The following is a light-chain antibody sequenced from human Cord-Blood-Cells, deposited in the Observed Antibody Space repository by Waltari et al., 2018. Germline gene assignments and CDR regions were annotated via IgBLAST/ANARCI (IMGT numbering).Light chain of an antibody. V-gene: IGKV3-20*01. CDR1: QSVSSSY. CDR3: QQYGSSPGIT. CDR2: GAS. Sequence: EIVLTQSPGTLSLSPGERATLSCRASQSVSSSYLAWYQQKPGLAPRLLIYGASGRATGIPDRFSGSGSGTDFTLTISRLEPEDFAVYYCQQYGSSPGITFGQGTRLEIK. J-gene: IGKJ5*01.